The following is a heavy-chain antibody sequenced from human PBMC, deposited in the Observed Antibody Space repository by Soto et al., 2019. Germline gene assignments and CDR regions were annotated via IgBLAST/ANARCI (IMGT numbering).Heavy chain of an antibody. CDR1: GFTFSSYA. CDR2: ISSNGGST. Sequence: GGSLRLSCSASGFTFSSYAMHWVRQAPGKGLEYVSAISSNGGSTYYADSVKGRFTISRDNSKNTLYLQMSSLRAEDTAVYYCVKDGELLGLQIHLAAAGLDFDYWGQGTLVTVSS. V-gene: IGHV3-64D*08. CDR3: VKDGELLGLQIHLAAAGLDFDY. D-gene: IGHD6-13*01. J-gene: IGHJ4*02.